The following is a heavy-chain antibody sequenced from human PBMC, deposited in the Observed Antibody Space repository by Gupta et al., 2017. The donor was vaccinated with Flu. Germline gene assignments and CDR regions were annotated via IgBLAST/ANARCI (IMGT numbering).Heavy chain of an antibody. J-gene: IGHJ4*02. CDR1: GFTFDDYA. V-gene: IGHV3-9*01. CDR3: AKDRGHFDFWSGLDY. Sequence: DVQLVESGGGLVQPGRSLILSCAASGFTFDDYAMHWVRQAPGKGLEWVSGISWNSGNVEYADSVKGRFTISRDNTKNSLHLQMNSLRAEDTALYYCAKDRGHFDFWSGLDYWGQGTLVTVSS. D-gene: IGHD3-3*01. CDR2: ISWNSGNV.